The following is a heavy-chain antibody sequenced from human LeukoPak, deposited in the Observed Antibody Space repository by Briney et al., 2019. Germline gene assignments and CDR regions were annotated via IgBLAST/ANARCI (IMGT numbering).Heavy chain of an antibody. CDR2: IKHDGSEE. CDR3: ARVDCSGGSCCQDD. D-gene: IGHD2-15*01. V-gene: IGHV3-7*04. CDR1: GLSISGQW. Sequence: GGSLRLSCVASGLSISGQWMNWVRQAPGQGLEWVANIKHDGSEEYYVDSVKGRFTISRDDAKNSLYLQMNSLRAEDTAVYYCARVDCSGGSCCQDDWGQGTLVTVSP. J-gene: IGHJ4*02.